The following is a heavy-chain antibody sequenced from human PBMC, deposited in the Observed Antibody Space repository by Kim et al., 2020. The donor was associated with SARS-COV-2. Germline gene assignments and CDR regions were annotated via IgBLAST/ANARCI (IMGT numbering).Heavy chain of an antibody. D-gene: IGHD3-10*02. J-gene: IGHJ6*02. CDR2: INHSGST. V-gene: IGHV4-34*01. CDR1: GGSFSGYY. CDR3: ARCPGFVRFRAGGMDV. Sequence: SETLSLTCAVYGGSFSGYYWSWIRQPPGKGLEWIGEINHSGSTNYNPSLKSRVTISVDTSKNQFSLKLSSVTAADTAVYYCARCPGFVRFRAGGMDVWGQGTTVTVSS.